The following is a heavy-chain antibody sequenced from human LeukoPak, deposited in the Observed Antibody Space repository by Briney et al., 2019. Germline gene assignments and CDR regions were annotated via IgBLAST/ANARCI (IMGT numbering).Heavy chain of an antibody. Sequence: ASAKVSCKASGYTFSSYYIHWVRQAPGQGPEWTGIINPSAGTTSYAQKFQGRVTMTRDMSTDTLYLDLSSLRSEDTAVYYCARASLIGDGDFFDYWGQGTLVTVST. CDR2: INPSAGTT. V-gene: IGHV1-46*01. CDR1: GYTFSSYY. CDR3: ARASLIGDGDFFDY. J-gene: IGHJ4*02. D-gene: IGHD5-24*01.